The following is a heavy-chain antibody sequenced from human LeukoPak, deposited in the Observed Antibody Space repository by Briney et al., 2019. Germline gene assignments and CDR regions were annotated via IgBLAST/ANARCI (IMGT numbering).Heavy chain of an antibody. CDR1: GFTFSNAW. V-gene: IGHV3-15*01. J-gene: IGHJ4*02. CDR3: TTEGWELLHRPFVY. D-gene: IGHD1-26*01. Sequence: PGGALRLSCAASGFTFSNAWMSWVRQAPGKGLEWVGRIKSKTDGGTTDYAAPVKGRFTISRDDSKNTLYLQMNSLKTEDTAVHYCTTEGWELLHRPFVYWGQGTLVTVSS. CDR2: IKSKTDGGTT.